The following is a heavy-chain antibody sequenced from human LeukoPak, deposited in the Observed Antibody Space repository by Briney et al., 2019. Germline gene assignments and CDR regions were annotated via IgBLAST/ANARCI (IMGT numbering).Heavy chain of an antibody. J-gene: IGHJ4*02. CDR3: ARFLDYYGSGSYSY. CDR1: GYTFTSYG. Sequence: ASVKVSCKASGYTFTSYGISWVRQAPGQGLEWIGWISAYNGNTNYAQKLQGRVTMTTDTSTSTAYMELRSLRSDDTAVYYCARFLDYYGSGSYSYWGQGTLVTVSS. CDR2: ISAYNGNT. D-gene: IGHD3-10*01. V-gene: IGHV1-18*01.